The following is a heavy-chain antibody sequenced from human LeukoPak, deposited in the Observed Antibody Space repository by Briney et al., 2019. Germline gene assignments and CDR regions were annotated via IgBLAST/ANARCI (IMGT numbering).Heavy chain of an antibody. Sequence: SETLSLTCTVSGVSISSYYWSWLRQPAGRGLEWIGRIYTSGSTNYNPSLKSRVTMSVDTSKNQFSLKLSSVTAADTAVYYCASGVKDWFDPWGQGTLVTVSS. CDR2: IYTSGST. CDR3: ASGVKDWFDP. J-gene: IGHJ5*02. V-gene: IGHV4-4*07. D-gene: IGHD3-3*01. CDR1: GVSISSYY.